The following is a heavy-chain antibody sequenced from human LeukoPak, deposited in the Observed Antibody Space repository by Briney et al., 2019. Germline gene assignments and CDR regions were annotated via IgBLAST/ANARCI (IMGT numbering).Heavy chain of an antibody. Sequence: SETLSLTCTVSGGSINSYYWSWIRQPPGKGLEWIGYIYYSGSTNYNPSLKSRVTISVNTSKNQFSLKLSSVTAADTAVYYCARNAGGSYFGPPDCWGQGTLVTVSS. CDR3: ARNAGGSYFGPPDC. J-gene: IGHJ4*02. CDR2: IYYSGST. V-gene: IGHV4-59*01. D-gene: IGHD1-26*01. CDR1: GGSINSYY.